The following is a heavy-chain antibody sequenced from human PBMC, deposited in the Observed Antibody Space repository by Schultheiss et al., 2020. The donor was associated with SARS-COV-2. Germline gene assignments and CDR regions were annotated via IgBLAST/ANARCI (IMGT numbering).Heavy chain of an antibody. CDR3: ASHRTAAAGSGSFDY. J-gene: IGHJ4*02. D-gene: IGHD6-13*01. Sequence: SETLSLTCTVSGGSISSGDYYWSWVRQPPGKGLEWIGYIYYSGSTYYNPSLKSQVTISVDTSKNQFSLKLSSVTAADTAVYYCASHRTAAAGSGSFDYWGQGTLVTVSS. CDR2: IYYSGST. V-gene: IGHV4-30-4*01. CDR1: GGSISSGDYY.